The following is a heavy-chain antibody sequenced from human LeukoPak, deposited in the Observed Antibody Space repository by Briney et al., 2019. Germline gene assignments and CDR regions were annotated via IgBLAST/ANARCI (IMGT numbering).Heavy chain of an antibody. D-gene: IGHD2-21*02. CDR3: VREGNELLSKDFDY. V-gene: IGHV1-2*02. Sequence: ASVKVSCKASGFTFTGYYIHWVRQAPGQGLEWMGCINPHSGGTNSPQKFQGRVTLTTDTSISAAYMELSSLISDDTAMYYCVREGNELLSKDFDYWGQGTLVAVSS. J-gene: IGHJ4*02. CDR2: INPHSGGT. CDR1: GFTFTGYY.